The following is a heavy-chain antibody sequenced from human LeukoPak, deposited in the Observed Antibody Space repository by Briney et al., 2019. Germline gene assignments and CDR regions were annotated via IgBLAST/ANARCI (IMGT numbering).Heavy chain of an antibody. CDR3: AREGPPAEDSSGYYNWFDP. V-gene: IGHV4-31*03. D-gene: IGHD3-22*01. CDR2: IYYSGST. Sequence: SETLSLTCTVSGGSISSGGYYWSWIRQHPGKGLEWIGYIYYSGSTYYNPSLKSRVTISVDTSKNQFSLKLSSVTAADTAVYYCAREGPPAEDSSGYYNWFDPWGQGTLVTVSS. CDR1: GGSISSGGYY. J-gene: IGHJ5*02.